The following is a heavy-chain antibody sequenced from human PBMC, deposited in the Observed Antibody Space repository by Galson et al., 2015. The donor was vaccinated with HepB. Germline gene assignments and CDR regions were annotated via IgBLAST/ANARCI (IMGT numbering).Heavy chain of an antibody. V-gene: IGHV1-24*01. J-gene: IGHJ6*02. D-gene: IGHD3-3*01. CDR3: ATATPTYYGLWSGKEFYYGMDV. CDR1: GYSLAELS. CDR2: FDVEDGET. Sequence: SVTVSCKVSGYSLAELSIHWVRQGLGKGLEWMGGFDVEDGETIYAQNLQGRVIMTEDTSADIAYMELSSLRSDDTAVYYCATATPTYYGLWSGKEFYYGMDVWGQGTTVIVSS.